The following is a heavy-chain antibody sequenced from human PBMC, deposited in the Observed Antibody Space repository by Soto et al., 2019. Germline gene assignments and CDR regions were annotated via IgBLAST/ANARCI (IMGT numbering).Heavy chain of an antibody. V-gene: IGHV4-38-2*01. J-gene: IGHJ6*02. CDR2: IYHSGST. CDR3: ALIPNWGYYYYYYGMDV. D-gene: IGHD3-16*01. CDR1: GYSISSGYY. Sequence: QVQLQESGPGLVKPSETLSLTCAVSGYSISSGYYWGWIRQPPGKGLEWIGSIYHSGSTYYNPSLKSRVTISVDTSKNQFSLKLSSVTAADTAVYYCALIPNWGYYYYYYGMDVWGQGTTVTVSS.